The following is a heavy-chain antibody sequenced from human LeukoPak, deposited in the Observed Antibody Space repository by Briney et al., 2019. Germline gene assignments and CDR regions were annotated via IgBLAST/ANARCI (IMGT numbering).Heavy chain of an antibody. D-gene: IGHD2-2*01. CDR1: GFTFSSYW. V-gene: IGHV3-74*01. CDR3: ARGVGYCSSTSCYWWFDP. CDR2: INSDGSST. Sequence: PGGSLRLSCAASGFTFSSYWMHWVRQAPGKGLVWVSRINSDGSSTIYADSVKGRFTISRDNAKNTLYLQMNSLRAEDTAVYYCARGVGYCSSTSCYWWFDPWGQGAPVTVSS. J-gene: IGHJ5*02.